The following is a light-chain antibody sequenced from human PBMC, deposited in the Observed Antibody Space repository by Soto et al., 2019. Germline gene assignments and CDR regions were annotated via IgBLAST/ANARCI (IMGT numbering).Light chain of an antibody. V-gene: IGKV3-20*01. Sequence: EIVLTQSPGTLSLSPGERVTLSCRASQSVSSGYLAWYQQKPGQAPRLLIFDASSRATGIPDRFSGSGSGTDFTLSISRLEPEDFAVYYCQQYESSPRTFGQGTKV. CDR3: QQYESSPRT. CDR2: DAS. J-gene: IGKJ1*01. CDR1: QSVSSGY.